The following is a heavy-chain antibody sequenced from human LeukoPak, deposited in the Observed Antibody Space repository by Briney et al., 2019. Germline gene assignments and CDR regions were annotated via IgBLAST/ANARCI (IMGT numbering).Heavy chain of an antibody. CDR3: AKDGSFLLTYFDY. CDR1: GFTFSSYG. D-gene: IGHD1-1*01. V-gene: IGHV3-23*01. CDR2: ISGSGGST. J-gene: IGHJ4*02. Sequence: GGSLRLSSAASGFTFSSYGMSWVRQAPGKGLEWVSAISGSGGSTYYADSVKGRFTISRDNSKNTLYLQMNSLRAEDTAVYYCAKDGSFLLTYFDYWGQGTLVIVSS.